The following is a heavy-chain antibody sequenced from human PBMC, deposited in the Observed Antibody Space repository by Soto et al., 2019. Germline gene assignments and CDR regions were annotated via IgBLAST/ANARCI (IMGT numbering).Heavy chain of an antibody. J-gene: IGHJ4*02. CDR3: AREYYGNYFFDY. D-gene: IGHD4-17*01. V-gene: IGHV3-30*04. CDR1: GFTFNNFA. Sequence: QVQLVESGGGVVQPGRALRLSCAASGFTFNNFAMHWVRQAPGKGLEWVAIISFDGTKQYYADSVQGRFTISRDNGKNSLLLQMNSLGGEDTAVYDCAREYYGNYFFDYWGQGTLVTVSS. CDR2: ISFDGTKQ.